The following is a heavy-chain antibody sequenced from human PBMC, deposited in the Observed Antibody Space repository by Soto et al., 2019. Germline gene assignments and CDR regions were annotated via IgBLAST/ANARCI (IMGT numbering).Heavy chain of an antibody. D-gene: IGHD4-4*01. CDR3: ARSPASDYSNYWFDP. Sequence: ASVKVSCKASGYTFTGYYMHWVRQAPGQGLEWMGWINPNSGGTNYAQKFQGWVTMTRDTSISTAYMELSRLRSDDTAVYYCARSPASDYSNYWFDPWGQGTLVTVSS. CDR2: INPNSGGT. CDR1: GYTFTGYY. V-gene: IGHV1-2*04. J-gene: IGHJ5*02.